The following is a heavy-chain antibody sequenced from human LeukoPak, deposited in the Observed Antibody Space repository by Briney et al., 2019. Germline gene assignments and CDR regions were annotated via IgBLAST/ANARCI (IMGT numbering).Heavy chain of an antibody. CDR2: ISGSGGST. J-gene: IGHJ5*02. CDR3: AKDLSIAAAGRYNWFDP. Sequence: GGSLRLSCAASGFTFSSYAMSWVRQAPGKGLEWVSAISGSGGSTYYADSVKGRITISRDNSKNTLYLQMNSLRAEDTAVYYCAKDLSIAAAGRYNWFDPWGQGTLVTVSS. CDR1: GFTFSSYA. V-gene: IGHV3-23*01. D-gene: IGHD6-13*01.